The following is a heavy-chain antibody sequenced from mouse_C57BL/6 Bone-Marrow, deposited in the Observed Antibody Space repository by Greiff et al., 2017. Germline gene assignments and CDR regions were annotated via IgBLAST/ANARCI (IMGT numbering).Heavy chain of an antibody. V-gene: IGHV1-26*01. CDR1: GYTFTDYY. CDR3: ARLTMVPYWYFDV. J-gene: IGHJ1*03. Sequence: VQLQQSGPELVKPGASVKISCKASGYTFTDYYMNWVKQSHGKSLEWIGDINPNNGGTSYNQKFKGKATLTVDKSSSTAYMELRSLTSEDSAVYYCARLTMVPYWYFDVWGTGTTVTVSS. D-gene: IGHD1-1*02. CDR2: INPNNGGT.